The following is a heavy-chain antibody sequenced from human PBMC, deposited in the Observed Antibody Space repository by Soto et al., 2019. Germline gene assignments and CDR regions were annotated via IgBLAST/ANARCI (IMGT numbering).Heavy chain of an antibody. J-gene: IGHJ4*02. D-gene: IGHD7-27*01. V-gene: IGHV3-30*18. CDR2: ISSDGRGK. CDR3: AKDPGPY. CDR1: GFTLSSNG. Sequence: GSLRLSCAASGFTLSSNGMHWVRQAPGKGLEWVATISSDGRGKFYADSVKGRFTISRDSSKNTLYLQMNSLRPEDTAVFYCAKDPGPYWGQGTLVTVSS.